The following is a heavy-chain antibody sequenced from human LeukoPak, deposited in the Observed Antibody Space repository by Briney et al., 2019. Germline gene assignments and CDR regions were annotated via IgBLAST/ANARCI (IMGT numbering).Heavy chain of an antibody. D-gene: IGHD2/OR15-2a*01. Sequence: GGSLRLSCAASGFTFTNYWMNWLCQAPGKGLEWVANIKQDGGAKNYVDSVEGRFTISRDNAKNSLYLQMNNLRVEDTAVYYCARERVTTTSFDYWGQGVLVTVSS. J-gene: IGHJ4*02. CDR3: ARERVTTTSFDY. CDR1: GFTFTNYW. V-gene: IGHV3-7*01. CDR2: IKQDGGAK.